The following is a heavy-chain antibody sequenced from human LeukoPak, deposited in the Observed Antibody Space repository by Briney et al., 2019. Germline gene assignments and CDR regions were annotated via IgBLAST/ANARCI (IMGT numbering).Heavy chain of an antibody. CDR1: GFTFDDYA. J-gene: IGHJ4*02. CDR2: IGGDGGST. D-gene: IGHD3-22*01. CDR3: VKEPHYYDRSGYF. V-gene: IGHV3-43*02. Sequence: GGSLRPSCAASGFTFDDYAMHWVRQAPGKGLEWVSLIGGDGGSTYYADSVKGRFTISRDNSKNSLFLQMKSLRTDDTALYYCVKEPHYYDRSGYFWGQGILVTVSS.